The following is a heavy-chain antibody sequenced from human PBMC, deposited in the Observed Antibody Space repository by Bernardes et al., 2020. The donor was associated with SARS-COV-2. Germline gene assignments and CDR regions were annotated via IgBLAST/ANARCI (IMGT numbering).Heavy chain of an antibody. J-gene: IGHJ4*02. D-gene: IGHD3-3*01. CDR3: VRGYYDGPFDS. CDR1: GFTFSSFD. Sequence: GGSLRLSCAASGFTFSSFDMHWVRQVTGKGLEWVSTIGTAGDIYYADSVKGRFTTSRENTKNSLHLQMNSLRAEDTALYHCVRGYYDGPFDSWGQGTLVTVSS. V-gene: IGHV3-13*01. CDR2: IGTAGDI.